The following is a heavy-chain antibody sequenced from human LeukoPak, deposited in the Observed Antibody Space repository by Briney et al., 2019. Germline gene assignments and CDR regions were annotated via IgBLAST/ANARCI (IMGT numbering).Heavy chain of an antibody. CDR3: AKDLGGKPYYYYGLDV. Sequence: GGSLRLSRAASGFSFSSYAMSWVRQAPGKGLEWVSAISGGGGGTFYADSVKGRFTISRDNAENTLYLQMNSLRAEDTAVYYCAKDLGGKPYYYYGLDVWGQGTTVTVSS. V-gene: IGHV3-23*01. CDR2: ISGGGGGT. J-gene: IGHJ6*02. CDR1: GFSFSSYA.